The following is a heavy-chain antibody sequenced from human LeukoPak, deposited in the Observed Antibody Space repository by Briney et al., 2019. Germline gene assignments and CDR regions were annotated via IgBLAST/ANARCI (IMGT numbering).Heavy chain of an antibody. Sequence: GASVKVSCKASGYTFTSYGISWVRQAPGQGLEWMGWISTYNGNTNYAQKLQGRVTMTTDTSTSTAYMELRSLRSDDTAVYYCARDPANYYDSSGYYKREVTFDYWGQGTLVTVSS. CDR1: GYTFTSYG. CDR3: ARDPANYYDSSGYYKREVTFDY. CDR2: ISTYNGNT. J-gene: IGHJ4*02. V-gene: IGHV1-18*01. D-gene: IGHD3-22*01.